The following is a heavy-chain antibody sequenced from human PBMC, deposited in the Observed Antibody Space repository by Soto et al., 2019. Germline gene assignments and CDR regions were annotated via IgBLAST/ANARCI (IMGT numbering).Heavy chain of an antibody. V-gene: IGHV3-23*01. J-gene: IGHJ4*02. CDR1: GFTFSSYA. D-gene: IGHD6-13*01. CDR2: ISGSGGST. CDR3: AKDSSSSWYLGYFDY. Sequence: PGGSLRLSCAASGFTFSSYAMSWVRQAPWKGLEWVSAISGSGGSTYYADSLKGRFTISRDNSKNTLYLQMNSLRAEDTAVYYCAKDSSSSWYLGYFDYWGQGTLVTVSS.